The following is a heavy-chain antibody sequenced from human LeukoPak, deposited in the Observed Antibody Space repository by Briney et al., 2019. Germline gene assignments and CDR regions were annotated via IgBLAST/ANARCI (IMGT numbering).Heavy chain of an antibody. Sequence: PGGSLRLSCAASGFTFSSYGMHWVRQVPGKGLEWVAVISYDGSNKYYADSVKGRFTISRGNSKNTLYLQMNSLRAEDTAVYYCAKGGHYYGSGGYVPYPPHLDFDYWGQGTLVTVSS. CDR3: AKGGHYYGSGGYVPYPPHLDFDY. V-gene: IGHV3-30*18. J-gene: IGHJ4*02. CDR2: ISYDGSNK. D-gene: IGHD3-10*01. CDR1: GFTFSSYG.